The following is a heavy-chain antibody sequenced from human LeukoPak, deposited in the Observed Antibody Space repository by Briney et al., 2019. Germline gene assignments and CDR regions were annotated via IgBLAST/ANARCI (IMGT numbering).Heavy chain of an antibody. V-gene: IGHV4-59*02. CDR2: IYYSGTT. D-gene: IGHD1-14*01. CDR1: GDSVSSFY. Sequence: SETLSLTCTVSGDSVSSFYWSWIRQPPGKGLEWIGYIYYSGTTNYNPSLKSRVTISVDTSKNQFSLKLSSVTAADTAVYYCARVNRNRYYYYMDVWGKGTTVTVSS. CDR3: ARVNRNRYYYYMDV. J-gene: IGHJ6*03.